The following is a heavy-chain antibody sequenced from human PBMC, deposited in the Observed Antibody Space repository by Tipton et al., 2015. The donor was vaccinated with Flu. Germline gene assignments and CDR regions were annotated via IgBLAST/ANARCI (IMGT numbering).Heavy chain of an antibody. V-gene: IGHV1-18*01. D-gene: IGHD1-26*01. Sequence: QLVQSGVEVKKPGASVKVSCKASGYTFSNYGVTWVRQAPGQGLEWMGWVSGHNGDTNYAEKVQGRVTMTTDTSTNTAYMELRSLKSDDTAMYYCARDRGSYNIHLEYHYYSGMDVWGQGPSVTVSS. CDR1: GYTFSNYG. J-gene: IGHJ6*02. CDR3: ARDRGSYNIHLEYHYYSGMDV. CDR2: VSGHNGDT.